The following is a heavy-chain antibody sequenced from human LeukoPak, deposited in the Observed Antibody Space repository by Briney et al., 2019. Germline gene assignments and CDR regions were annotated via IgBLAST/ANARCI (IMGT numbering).Heavy chain of an antibody. CDR2: IIPIFGTS. V-gene: IGHV1-69*13. D-gene: IGHD2-15*01. CDR1: GGTFSSYA. CDR3: ARGLGYCNGPSGRCLVYYYGMDV. J-gene: IGHJ6*04. Sequence: ASVKVSCKASGGTFSSYAISWVRQAPGQGLEWMGGIIPIFGTSNYAQKLQGRVTITADESTSTAYMELSSLRSEDTAVYYCARGLGYCNGPSGRCLVYYYGMDVWGKGTTVTVSS.